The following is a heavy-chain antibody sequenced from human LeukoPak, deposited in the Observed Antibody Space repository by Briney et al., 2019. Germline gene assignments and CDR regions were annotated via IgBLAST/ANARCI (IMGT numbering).Heavy chain of an antibody. D-gene: IGHD2-2*01. CDR2: ISGSGGST. Sequence: PGGSLRLSCAASGFTVSSNYMSWVRQAPGKGLEWVSAISGSGGSTYYADSVKGRFTISRDNSKNTLYLQMNSLRAEDTAVYYCAKDDIVVVPAAIAYWGQGTLVTVSS. CDR3: AKDDIVVVPAAIAY. J-gene: IGHJ4*02. V-gene: IGHV3-23*01. CDR1: GFTVSSNY.